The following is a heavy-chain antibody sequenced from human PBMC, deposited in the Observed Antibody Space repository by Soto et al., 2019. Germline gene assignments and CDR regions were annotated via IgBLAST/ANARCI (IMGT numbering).Heavy chain of an antibody. D-gene: IGHD2-15*01. Sequence: GESLKISCKGSGYSFSTYSIGWVRQMPGKGLEWLGNIHSGDSNARYSPSFQGQVTISVDKSISTTYLHWSSLKPSDTAFYYCATWPSIYWFDDWGQGTLVTVSS. J-gene: IGHJ4*02. CDR2: IHSGDSNA. CDR1: GYSFSTYS. CDR3: ATWPSIYWFDD. V-gene: IGHV5-51*01.